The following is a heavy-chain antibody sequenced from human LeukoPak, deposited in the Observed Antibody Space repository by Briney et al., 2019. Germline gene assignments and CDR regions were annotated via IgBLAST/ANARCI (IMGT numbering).Heavy chain of an antibody. J-gene: IGHJ6*02. V-gene: IGHV1-18*01. CDR2: ISAYNGNT. Sequence: ASVKVSCKASGYTFTSYGISWVRQVPGQGLEWMGWISAYNGNTNYAQKLQGRVTMTTDTSTSAAYMELRSLRSDNTAVYYCASNMVAASYYYGMDVWGQGTTVTVSS. D-gene: IGHD5-12*01. CDR1: GYTFTSYG. CDR3: ASNMVAASYYYGMDV.